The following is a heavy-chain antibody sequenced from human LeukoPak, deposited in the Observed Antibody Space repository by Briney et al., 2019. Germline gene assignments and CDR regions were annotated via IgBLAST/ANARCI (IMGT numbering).Heavy chain of an antibody. CDR1: GFTFSSYA. CDR2: ISSSGSTI. Sequence: GGSLRLSCAASGFTFSSYAMSWVRQAPGKGLEWVSYISSSGSTIYYADSVKGRFTISRDNAKNSLYLQMNSLRAEDTAVYYCARGYCGGDCYSGAIGDYWGQGTLVTVSS. CDR3: ARGYCGGDCYSGAIGDY. D-gene: IGHD2-21*02. V-gene: IGHV3-48*04. J-gene: IGHJ4*02.